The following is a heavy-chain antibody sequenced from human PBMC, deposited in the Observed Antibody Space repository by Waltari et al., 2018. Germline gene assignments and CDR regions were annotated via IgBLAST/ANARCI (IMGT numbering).Heavy chain of an antibody. D-gene: IGHD3-3*01. Sequence: QVQLQESGPGLVKPSQTLSLTCTVSGGSISSGSYYWSWIRQPAGKGLEWIGRIYTSGSTNYNPSRKRRVTISVDTSKNQFALKLSSVTAADTAVYYCASLDFWSADDAFDIWGQGTMVTVSS. CDR3: ASLDFWSADDAFDI. CDR2: IYTSGST. CDR1: GGSISSGSYY. V-gene: IGHV4-61*02. J-gene: IGHJ3*02.